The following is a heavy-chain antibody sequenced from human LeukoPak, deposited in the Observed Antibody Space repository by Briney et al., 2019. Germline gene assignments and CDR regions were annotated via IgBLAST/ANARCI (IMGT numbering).Heavy chain of an antibody. Sequence: SETLSLTCTVSGGSISSYYWSWIRQPPGKGLEWIGYIYYSGSTNYNPSLKSRVTISVDTSKNQFSLKLSSVTAADAAVYYCARGQWLVTYYFDYWGQGTLVTVSS. CDR3: ARGQWLVTYYFDY. J-gene: IGHJ4*02. CDR2: IYYSGST. V-gene: IGHV4-59*01. CDR1: GGSISSYY. D-gene: IGHD6-19*01.